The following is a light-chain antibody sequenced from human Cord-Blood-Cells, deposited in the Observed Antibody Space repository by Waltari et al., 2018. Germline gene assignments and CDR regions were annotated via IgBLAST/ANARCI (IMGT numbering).Light chain of an antibody. Sequence: DIQMTQSPSTLSASVGDRVTITCRASQSISSWLAWYQQKPGKAPKLLIYDASSLESGVPSMFSGRGSGTEFSLTISILQPDDFATYYCQQYNSYPYTFCQGTKLEIK. V-gene: IGKV1-5*01. CDR3: QQYNSYPYT. J-gene: IGKJ2*01. CDR2: DAS. CDR1: QSISSW.